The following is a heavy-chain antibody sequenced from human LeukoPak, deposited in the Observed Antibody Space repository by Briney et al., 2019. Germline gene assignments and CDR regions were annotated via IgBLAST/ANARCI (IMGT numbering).Heavy chain of an antibody. V-gene: IGHV1-46*01. Sequence: ASVKVSCKASGYTFTSYGISWVRQAPGQGLEWMGIINPSGGSTSYAQKFQGRVTMTRDTSTSTVYMELSSLRSEDTAVYYCARLRGDTAMVFDYWGQGTLVTVSS. CDR1: GYTFTSYG. J-gene: IGHJ4*02. CDR3: ARLRGDTAMVFDY. D-gene: IGHD5-18*01. CDR2: INPSGGST.